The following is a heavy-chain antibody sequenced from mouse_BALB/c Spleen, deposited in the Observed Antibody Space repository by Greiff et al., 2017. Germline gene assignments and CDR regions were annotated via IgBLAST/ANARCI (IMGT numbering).Heavy chain of an antibody. Sequence: EVQLQQSGAELVRSGASVKLSCTASGFNIKDYYMHWVKQRPEQGLEWIGWIDPENGDTEYAPKFQGKATMTADTSSNTAYLKLSSLTSEDTAVYYCNAVGLRVDDWGQGTTLTVSS. CDR2: IDPENGDT. CDR3: NAVGLRVDD. CDR1: GFNIKDYY. J-gene: IGHJ2*01. D-gene: IGHD2-4*01. V-gene: IGHV14-4*02.